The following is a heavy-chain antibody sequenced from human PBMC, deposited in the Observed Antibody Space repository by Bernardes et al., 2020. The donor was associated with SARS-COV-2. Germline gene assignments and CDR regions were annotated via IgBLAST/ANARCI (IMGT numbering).Heavy chain of an antibody. J-gene: IGHJ4*02. V-gene: IGHV4-34*01. CDR2: INHSGST. CDR3: ATNSGYDSIGSFSGFDY. CDR1: GGSFSGYY. Sequence: SETLSLTCAVYGGSFSGYYWSWIRQPPGKGLEWIGEINHSGSTNYNPSLKSRVTISVDTSKNQFSLKLSSVTAADTAVYYCATNSGYDSIGSFSGFDYWGQGTLVTVSS. D-gene: IGHD5-12*01.